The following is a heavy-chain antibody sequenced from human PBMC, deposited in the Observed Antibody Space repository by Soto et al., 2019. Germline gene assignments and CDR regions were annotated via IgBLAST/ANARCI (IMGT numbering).Heavy chain of an antibody. CDR3: AGDRSNSPDYFDY. J-gene: IGHJ4*02. V-gene: IGHV4-30-4*01. Sequence: SETLSLTCTVSGGSISSDDYYWSWIRQPPGKGLEWIGHIYYSGRTYYNPSLKSRLTISVDTSKNQFSLKLSSVSAADTAVYFCAGDRSNSPDYFDYWGQGTLVTVSS. CDR1: GGSISSDDYY. CDR2: IYYSGRT. D-gene: IGHD6-6*01.